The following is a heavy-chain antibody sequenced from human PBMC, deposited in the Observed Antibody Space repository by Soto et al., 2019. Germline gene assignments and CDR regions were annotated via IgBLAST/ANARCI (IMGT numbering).Heavy chain of an antibody. CDR3: AGDRSNSPDYFDY. J-gene: IGHJ4*02. V-gene: IGHV4-30-4*01. Sequence: SETLSLTCTVSGGSISSDDYYWSWIRQPPGKGLEWIGHIYYSGRTYYNPSLKSRLTISVDTSKNQFSLKLSSVSAADTAVYFCAGDRSNSPDYFDYWGQGTLVTVSS. CDR1: GGSISSDDYY. CDR2: IYYSGRT. D-gene: IGHD6-6*01.